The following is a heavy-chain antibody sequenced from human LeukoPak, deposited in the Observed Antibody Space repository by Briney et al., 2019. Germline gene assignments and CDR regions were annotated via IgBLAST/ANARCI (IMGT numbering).Heavy chain of an antibody. CDR3: ARLPSNWAHFDY. CDR2: IYYSGCT. Sequence: SETLSLTCAVSGGSISSYYWSWIRQPPGKGLEWIGYIYYSGCTNYNPSLKSRVTISVDTSKNRFSLKLSSVTAADTAVYYCARLPSNWAHFDYWGQGTLVTVSS. V-gene: IGHV4-59*08. CDR1: GGSISSYY. D-gene: IGHD7-27*01. J-gene: IGHJ4*02.